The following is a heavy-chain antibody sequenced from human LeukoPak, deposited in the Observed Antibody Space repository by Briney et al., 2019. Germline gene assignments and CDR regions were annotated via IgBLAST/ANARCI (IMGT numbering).Heavy chain of an antibody. CDR3: AREGGTGSGSYSPQYYYYYYYIDV. V-gene: IGHV4-4*07. CDR2: IYTSGST. Sequence: PSETLSLTCTVSGGSISSYYWSRIRQPAGKGLEWIGRIYTSGSTNYNPSLKSRVTMSVDTSKNQFSLKLSSVTAADTAVYYCAREGGTGSGSYSPQYYYYYYYIDVWGKGTTVTSSS. J-gene: IGHJ6*03. D-gene: IGHD3-10*01. CDR1: GGSISSYY.